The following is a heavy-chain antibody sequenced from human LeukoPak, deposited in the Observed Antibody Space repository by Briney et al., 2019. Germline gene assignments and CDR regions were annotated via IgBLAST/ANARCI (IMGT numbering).Heavy chain of an antibody. CDR1: RFTFSDYY. J-gene: IGHJ4*02. D-gene: IGHD5-12*01. Sequence: KPGGSLRLSCAASRFTFSDYYMSWIRQAPGKGLEWVSYISSSSSYTDYADSVKGRFTISRDNAKNSLNLQMNSLRAEDTAVYYCARDSGYSGYSDYWGQGTLVTVSS. CDR2: ISSSSSYT. V-gene: IGHV3-11*05. CDR3: ARDSGYSGYSDY.